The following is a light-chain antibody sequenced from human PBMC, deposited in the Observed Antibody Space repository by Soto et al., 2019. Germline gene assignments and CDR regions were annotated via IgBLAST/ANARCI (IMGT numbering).Light chain of an antibody. V-gene: IGKV1-39*01. CDR1: RSISSY. Sequence: DIQMTQSPSSLSASVGDRVTITCRASRSISSYLNWYQQKPGKAPKILIYAESSLQSGVPSRFSGSGSGTDFTLTISSLQPEDFATYYCQKSYSTLITFGQGTRLEIK. J-gene: IGKJ5*01. CDR3: QKSYSTLIT. CDR2: AES.